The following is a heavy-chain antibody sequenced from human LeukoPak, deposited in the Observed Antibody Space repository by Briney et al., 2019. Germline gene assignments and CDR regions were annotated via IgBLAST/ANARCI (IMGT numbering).Heavy chain of an antibody. J-gene: IGHJ4*02. CDR2: ISTSGITT. Sequence: PGGSLRLSCAASGFTFSSYAMGWVRQAPGKGLEWVSTISTSGITTYYADSVKGRFTISRDSSKNTLCLQMNSLRAEDTAVYFCARYNSGYDCWGQGTLVTVSS. V-gene: IGHV3-23*01. CDR3: ARYNSGYDC. D-gene: IGHD6-19*01. CDR1: GFTFSSYA.